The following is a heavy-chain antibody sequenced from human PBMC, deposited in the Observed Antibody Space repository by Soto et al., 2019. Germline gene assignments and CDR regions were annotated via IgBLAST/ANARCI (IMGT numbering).Heavy chain of an antibody. J-gene: IGHJ4*02. V-gene: IGHV3-23*01. D-gene: IGHD2-21*01. Sequence: EVQLLESGGGLVQPGGSLRLSCAASGFTFSSYAMSWVRQAPGKGLEWVSGISGSGDSTYYADSVKGRFTISRDSSKNTVYLQMTDLRADDTAVYYCAKDAVYNDGLWLMDHWGQGTQVTVSS. CDR1: GFTFSSYA. CDR3: AKDAVYNDGLWLMDH. CDR2: ISGSGDST.